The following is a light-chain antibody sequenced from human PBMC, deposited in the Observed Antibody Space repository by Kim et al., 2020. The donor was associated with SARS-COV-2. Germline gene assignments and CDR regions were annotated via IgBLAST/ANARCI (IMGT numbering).Light chain of an antibody. CDR1: QSLVHSDGNIC. J-gene: IGKJ4*01. CDR3: MQGKQFPLT. V-gene: IGKV2-24*01. CDR2: KIS. Sequence: DIVMTKIPLSSPVTLGQPASISCRSSQSLVHSDGNICLSWLQQRPGQPPRLLIHKISNRFSGVPERFSGSGAGADFTLKIISLKAEDVGVYYCMQGKQFPLTFGGGTKVDIK.